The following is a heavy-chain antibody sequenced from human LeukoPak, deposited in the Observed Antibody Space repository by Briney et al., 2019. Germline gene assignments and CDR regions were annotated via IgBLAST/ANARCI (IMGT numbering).Heavy chain of an antibody. J-gene: IGHJ4*02. V-gene: IGHV4-39*01. CDR1: GDSISSSNYY. Sequence: SETLSLTCTVSGDSISSSNYYWGWIRQPPGKGLEWIGSIYYSGSTYYNPSLKSRVTIFVDTSKNQFSLKLSSVTAADTAVYYCVRPRNSYADLYYFDHWGQGTQVTVSS. CDR2: IYYSGST. D-gene: IGHD5-18*01. CDR3: VRPRNSYADLYYFDH.